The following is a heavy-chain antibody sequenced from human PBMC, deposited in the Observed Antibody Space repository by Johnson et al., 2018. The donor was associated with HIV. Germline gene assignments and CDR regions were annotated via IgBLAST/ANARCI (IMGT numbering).Heavy chain of an antibody. V-gene: IGHV3-48*03. Sequence: VQLVESGGVVVQPGGSLRLSCAASGFTFDDYAMHGVRQAPGKGLEWVSYSSSSGSTIDYADSVNGRFTISRDNAKNALYLQMTGLRAEDTAVYYCARVGGYAFDIWGQGTVVTVSS. CDR1: GFTFDDYA. J-gene: IGHJ3*02. CDR2: SSSSGSTI. CDR3: ARVGGYAFDI. D-gene: IGHD3-16*01.